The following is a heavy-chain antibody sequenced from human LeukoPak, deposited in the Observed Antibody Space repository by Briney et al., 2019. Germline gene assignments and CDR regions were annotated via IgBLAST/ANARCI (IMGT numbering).Heavy chain of an antibody. J-gene: IGHJ3*02. CDR2: IKQDGSEK. V-gene: IGHV3-7*04. D-gene: IGHD3-22*01. CDR1: GLTFSSYW. CDR3: SRGDSGSYIGWAFDM. Sequence: GGSLRLSCAASGLTFSSYWMSWVRQAPGKGLEWVANIKQDGSEKYYVDSVKGRFTISRDNAKDSLYLQMNSLRAEDTAVYYCSRGDSGSYIGWAFDMWGQGTLVTVSS.